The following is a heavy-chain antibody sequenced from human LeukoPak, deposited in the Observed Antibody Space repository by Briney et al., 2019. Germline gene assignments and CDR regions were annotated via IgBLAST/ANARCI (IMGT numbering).Heavy chain of an antibody. CDR3: ARDITQLRGVCYYYYMDV. Sequence: GGSLRLSSAPSGFTFSIYWMSCIRQAPGKGLEWVSSISSGRDYISYADSVKGRFTISRDNAKTSLSLEMNSLRAEDTAVYSFARDITQLRGVCYYYYMDVWGKGTTVTVSS. CDR2: ISSGRDYI. J-gene: IGHJ6*03. CDR1: GFTFSIYW. V-gene: IGHV3-21*01. D-gene: IGHD3-10*01.